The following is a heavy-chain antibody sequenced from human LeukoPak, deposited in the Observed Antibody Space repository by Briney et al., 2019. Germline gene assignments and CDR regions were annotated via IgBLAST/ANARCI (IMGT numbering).Heavy chain of an antibody. V-gene: IGHV1-58*01. CDR3: AAGPPRKGRLFDP. D-gene: IGHD1-14*01. Sequence: VKVSCKASGFTFTSSAVQWVRQARGQRLEWIGWIVVGSGNTNYAQKFQERVTITRDMSTSTAYMELSSLRSEDMAVYYCAAGPPRKGRLFDPWGQGTLVTVSS. CDR1: GFTFTSSA. CDR2: IVVGSGNT. J-gene: IGHJ5*02.